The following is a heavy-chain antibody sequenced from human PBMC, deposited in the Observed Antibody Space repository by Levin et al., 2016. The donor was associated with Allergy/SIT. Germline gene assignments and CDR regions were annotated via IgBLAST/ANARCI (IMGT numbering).Heavy chain of an antibody. CDR2: INPNSGDT. D-gene: IGHD2-2*01. Sequence: ASVKVSCKASGYSFSGYYIYWVRQAPGQGLDWMGWINPNSGDTKYAQQFQDRVTMTRDTSLTTAYMEVRRLTSDDTATYYCASVWATDCRSTSCPPARWGQGTLVTVSS. CDR1: GYSFSGYY. J-gene: IGHJ4*02. V-gene: IGHV1-2*02. CDR3: ASVWATDCRSTSCPPAR.